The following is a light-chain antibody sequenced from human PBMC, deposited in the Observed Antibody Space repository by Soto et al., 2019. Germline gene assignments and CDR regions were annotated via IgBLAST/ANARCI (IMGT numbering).Light chain of an antibody. CDR2: EVS. CDR1: SSDVGDNKY. CDR3: RAFISSSINWV. J-gene: IGLJ3*02. V-gene: IGLV2-14*01. Sequence: QSALTQPASVSGSPGQSITISCTGTSSDVGDNKYVSWYQHHPGKAPRLMIYEVSNRPSGVSNRFSGSKSVNTASLTISGLQDEDEADYYCRAFISSSINWVFGGGTKLTVL.